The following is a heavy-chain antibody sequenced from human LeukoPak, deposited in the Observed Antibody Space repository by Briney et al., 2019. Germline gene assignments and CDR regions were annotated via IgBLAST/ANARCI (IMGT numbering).Heavy chain of an antibody. CDR3: ARGHYYYYYMDV. Sequence: ASVKVSCKASGYTFTSYGISWVRQAPGQGLEWMGWINPNSGGTNYAQKFQGRVTMTRDTSISTAYMELSRLRSDDTAVYYCARGHYYYYYMDVWGKGTTVTVSS. J-gene: IGHJ6*03. CDR1: GYTFTSYG. V-gene: IGHV1-2*02. CDR2: INPNSGGT.